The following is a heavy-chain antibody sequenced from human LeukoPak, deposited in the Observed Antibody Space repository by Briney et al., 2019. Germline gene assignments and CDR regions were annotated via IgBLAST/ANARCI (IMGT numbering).Heavy chain of an antibody. J-gene: IGHJ4*02. CDR2: INPNSGGT. V-gene: IGHV1-2*02. D-gene: IGHD5-24*01. CDR1: GYTFTSYG. Sequence: ASVKVSCKASGYTFTSYGISWVRQAPGQGLEWMGWINPNSGGTNYAQKFQGRVTMTRDTSISTAYMELSRLRSDDTAVYYCARDIRDGYNYQGFDYWGQGTLVTVSS. CDR3: ARDIRDGYNYQGFDY.